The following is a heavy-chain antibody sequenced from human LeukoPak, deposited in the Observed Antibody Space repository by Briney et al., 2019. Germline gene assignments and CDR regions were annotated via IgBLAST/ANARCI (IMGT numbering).Heavy chain of an antibody. Sequence: GGTLRLSCAASGFTFSSYGMSWVRQAPGKGLEWVSAISGSGGSTYYADPVKGRFTISRDNSKNTLYLQMNSLRAEDTAVYYCAKEAYYYDSSGYDIWGQGTMVTVSS. J-gene: IGHJ3*02. CDR1: GFTFSSYG. V-gene: IGHV3-23*01. CDR3: AKEAYYYDSSGYDI. CDR2: ISGSGGST. D-gene: IGHD3-22*01.